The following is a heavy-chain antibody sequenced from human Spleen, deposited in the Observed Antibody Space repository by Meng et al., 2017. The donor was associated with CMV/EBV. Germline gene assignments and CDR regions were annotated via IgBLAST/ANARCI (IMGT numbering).Heavy chain of an antibody. V-gene: IGHV4-39*07. D-gene: IGHD3-16*02. Sequence: SETLSLTCTVSGGSISSSSYYWGWIRQPPGKGLEWIGEINHSGSTNYNPSLKSRVTISVDTSKNQFSLKLSSVTAADTAVYYCATREGYDYVWGSYRYRPFDYWGQGTLVTDSS. CDR3: ATREGYDYVWGSYRYRPFDY. CDR2: INHSGST. CDR1: GGSISSSSYY. J-gene: IGHJ4*02.